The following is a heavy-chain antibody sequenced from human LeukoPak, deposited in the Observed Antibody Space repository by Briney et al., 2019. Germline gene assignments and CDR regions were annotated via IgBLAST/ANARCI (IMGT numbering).Heavy chain of an antibody. V-gene: IGHV1-69*06. CDR2: IIPIFGTA. D-gene: IGHD2-2*01. CDR1: GGTFSSYA. CDR3: VRDSGADIVVVPAASDY. J-gene: IGHJ4*02. Sequence: SVKVSCKASGGTFSSYAISWVRQAPGQGLEWMGGIIPIFGTANYAQKFQGRVTITADKSTSTAYMELSSLRSEDTAVYYCVRDSGADIVVVPAASDYWGQGTLVTVSS.